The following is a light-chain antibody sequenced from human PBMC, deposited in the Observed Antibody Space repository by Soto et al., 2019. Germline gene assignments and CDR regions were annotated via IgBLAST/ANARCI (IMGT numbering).Light chain of an antibody. CDR2: EAS. V-gene: IGKV2D-29*01. CDR1: QSLLHSDGKTY. Sequence: DVVLTQTPLSLSVTPGQSASISCKSTQSLLHSDGKTYLYWYLQKPGQPPQLLIYEASKRFSGVPARFSGSVSGTDFTLKISRVEAEDAGVYYCMQCIQPPLFTFGPGTKVDIK. CDR3: MQCIQPPLFT. J-gene: IGKJ3*01.